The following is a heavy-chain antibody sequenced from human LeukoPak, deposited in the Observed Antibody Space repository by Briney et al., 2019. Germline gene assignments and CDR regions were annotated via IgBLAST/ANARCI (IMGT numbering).Heavy chain of an antibody. Sequence: GASVKVSCKASGGTFSSYAISWVRQAPGQGLEWMGWINPNSGGTNYAQKFQGRVTMTRDTSISTAYMELSRLRSEDTAVYYCARAYYYDSSGYYPFDYWGQGTLVTVSS. D-gene: IGHD3-22*01. V-gene: IGHV1-2*02. CDR3: ARAYYYDSSGYYPFDY. CDR1: GGTFSSYA. J-gene: IGHJ4*02. CDR2: INPNSGGT.